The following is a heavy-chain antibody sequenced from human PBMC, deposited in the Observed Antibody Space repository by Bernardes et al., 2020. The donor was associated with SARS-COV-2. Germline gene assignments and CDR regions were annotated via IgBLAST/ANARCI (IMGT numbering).Heavy chain of an antibody. CDR2: MNPNSGNT. D-gene: IGHD3-22*01. V-gene: IGHV1-8*01. CDR3: ARAGYYFDRSAYYPGLDV. CDR1: GYTFTSYD. J-gene: IGHJ6*02. Sequence: ASVKVSCKASGYTFTSYDINWVRQATGQGLEWMGWMNPNSGNTGYAQKFQGRVTMTRNTSISTAYMELSSLRSEDTAVYYCARAGYYFDRSAYYPGLDVWGQGTTVTVTS.